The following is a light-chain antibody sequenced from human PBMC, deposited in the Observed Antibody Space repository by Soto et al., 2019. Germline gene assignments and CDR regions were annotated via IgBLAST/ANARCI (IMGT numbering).Light chain of an antibody. V-gene: IGKV3-15*01. CDR2: GAS. CDR3: QQYNKWLIT. J-gene: IGKJ5*01. Sequence: EIVMTQSPATLSVSPGERATLSCRASQSVSSNLAWYQQKPGQAPRLLIYGASTRATGIPARFSGSGSGTEFTLTIRSLQSEDFAVYYCQQYNKWLITFGQGIRLEIK. CDR1: QSVSSN.